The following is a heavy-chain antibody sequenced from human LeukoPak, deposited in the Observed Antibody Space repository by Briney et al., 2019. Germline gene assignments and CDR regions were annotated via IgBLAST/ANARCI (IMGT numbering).Heavy chain of an antibody. Sequence: SSETLSLTCTVSGGSIRGRSYYWGWTRQPPGKGLEWIGSIYYSGNTYYNPSLKSRVNISVDTSKNQFSLKLSSVTAADTAVYYSARHAYSGSYYFDYWGQGTLVAVSS. CDR2: IYYSGNT. J-gene: IGHJ4*02. CDR1: GGSIRGRSYY. D-gene: IGHD1-26*01. V-gene: IGHV4-39*01. CDR3: ARHAYSGSYYFDY.